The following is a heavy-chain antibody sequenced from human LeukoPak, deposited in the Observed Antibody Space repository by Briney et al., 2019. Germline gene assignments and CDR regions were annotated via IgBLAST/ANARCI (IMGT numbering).Heavy chain of an antibody. CDR2: VDPEDGET. D-gene: IGHD5-24*01. CDR3: ATGSVEMATNTLDY. Sequence: ATVKISCKVSGYTFTDYYMHWVQQAPGKGLELMGLVDPEDGETIYAEKFQGRVTITADTSTDTAYMELSSLRSEDTAVYYCATGSVEMATNTLDYWGQGTLVTVSS. V-gene: IGHV1-69-2*01. CDR1: GYTFTDYY. J-gene: IGHJ4*02.